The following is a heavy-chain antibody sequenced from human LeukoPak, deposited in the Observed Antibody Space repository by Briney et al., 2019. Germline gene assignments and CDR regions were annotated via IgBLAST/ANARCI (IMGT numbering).Heavy chain of an antibody. CDR1: GYTFTSYA. Sequence: ASVKVSCKASGYTFTSYAMNWVRQAPGQGLEWMGWINTNTGNPTYAQGFTGRFVFSLDTSVSTAYLQISSLKAEDTAVCYCAGPVAAPHDAFDIWGQGTMVTVSS. D-gene: IGHD6-19*01. V-gene: IGHV7-4-1*02. CDR3: AGPVAAPHDAFDI. J-gene: IGHJ3*02. CDR2: INTNTGNP.